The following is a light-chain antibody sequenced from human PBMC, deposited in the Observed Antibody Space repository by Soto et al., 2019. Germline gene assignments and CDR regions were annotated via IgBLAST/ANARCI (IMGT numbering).Light chain of an antibody. CDR3: QQYNNWLALT. CDR2: DAS. CDR1: QSVSSN. V-gene: IGKV3-15*01. J-gene: IGKJ4*01. Sequence: EIVMTQSPATLSVSPGERASLSCRASQSVSSNLAWYQQKPGQAPRLLIYDASTRATGIPARFSGSGSGTEFTLTISSLQSEDFAIYYCQQYNNWLALTFGGGTKAEIK.